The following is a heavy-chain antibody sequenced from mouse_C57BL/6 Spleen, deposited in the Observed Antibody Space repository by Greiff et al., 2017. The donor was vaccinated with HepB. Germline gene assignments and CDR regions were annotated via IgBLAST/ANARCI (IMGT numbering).Heavy chain of an antibody. CDR3: ARALRGYAMDY. J-gene: IGHJ4*01. V-gene: IGHV5-4*03. Sequence: EVKLVESGGGLVKPGGSLKLSCAASGFTFSSYAMSWVRQTPEKRLEWVATISDGGSYTYYPDNVKGRFTISRDNAKNTLYLQMSHLKSEDTAMYYCARALRGYAMDYWGQGTSGTVSS. D-gene: IGHD1-1*01. CDR1: GFTFSSYA. CDR2: ISDGGSYT.